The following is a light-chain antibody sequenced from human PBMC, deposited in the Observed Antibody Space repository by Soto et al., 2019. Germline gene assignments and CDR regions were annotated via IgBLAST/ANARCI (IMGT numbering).Light chain of an antibody. Sequence: DIQMTQSPSSLSASVVDRVTITFLASQSISSYLNWYQQKPGKAPKLLIYAASSLQSGVPSRFSGSGSGTDFTLTISSLQPEDFATYYCQQSYSTPPTFGGGTKVDIK. CDR1: QSISSY. V-gene: IGKV1-39*01. J-gene: IGKJ4*01. CDR3: QQSYSTPPT. CDR2: AAS.